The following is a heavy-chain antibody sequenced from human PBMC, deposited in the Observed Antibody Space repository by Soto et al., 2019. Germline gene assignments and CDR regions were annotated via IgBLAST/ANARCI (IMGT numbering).Heavy chain of an antibody. Sequence: ESGGGVVQPGRSLRLSCAASGFIFMSYGMHWVRQAPGKGLEWVAVIWFDGSNEYYSDSVKGRFTISRDNSKNTLYLQMNSLRAEDTAVYYCARGIAARFSYYYGMDVWGQGTTVTVPS. V-gene: IGHV3-33*01. CDR1: GFIFMSYG. J-gene: IGHJ6*02. D-gene: IGHD6-6*01. CDR3: ARGIAARFSYYYGMDV. CDR2: IWFDGSNE.